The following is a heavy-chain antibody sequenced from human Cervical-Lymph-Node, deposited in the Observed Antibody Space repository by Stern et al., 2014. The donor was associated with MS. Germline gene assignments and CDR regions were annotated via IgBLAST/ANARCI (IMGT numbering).Heavy chain of an antibody. Sequence: VQLVESGAEVKKPGSSVKGSCKASGDIFSTYSITWVRQAPGQGLEWMGRIIPMFGIANYAQKFQGRLTITADTSTSTAYMELSSLRSEDTAVFYCARDLPSAGYGMDVWGQGTTVTVSS. CDR2: IIPMFGIA. J-gene: IGHJ6*02. D-gene: IGHD3-10*01. V-gene: IGHV1-69*09. CDR1: GDIFSTYS. CDR3: ARDLPSAGYGMDV.